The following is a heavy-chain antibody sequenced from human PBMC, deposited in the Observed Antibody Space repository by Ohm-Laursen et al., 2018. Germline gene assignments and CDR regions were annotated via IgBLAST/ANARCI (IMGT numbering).Heavy chain of an antibody. D-gene: IGHD6-6*01. CDR3: ARDRYSSSPEGFDY. CDR2: IWAYNGNT. V-gene: IGHV1-18*01. Sequence: ASVSVSYHPSAYTFNHSGISCARQAPGQGRGWKGWIWAYNGNTNAAQKLQGRVTMTTDTSTSKAYLELRSLRSDDTAVYYCARDRYSSSPEGFDYWGQGTLVTVSS. J-gene: IGHJ4*02. CDR1: AYTFNHSG.